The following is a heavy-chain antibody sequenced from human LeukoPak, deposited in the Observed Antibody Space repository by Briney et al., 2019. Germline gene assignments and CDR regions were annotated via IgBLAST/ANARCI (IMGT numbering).Heavy chain of an antibody. J-gene: IGHJ4*02. CDR3: ASASSHRIAAGGDY. CDR2: INSDGSSR. CDR1: GFTFSNYW. D-gene: IGHD6-13*01. V-gene: IGHV3-74*01. Sequence: TGGSLGLSCAASGFTFSNYWMHWVRQAPGKGLVWVSRINSDGSSRNYADSVKGRFTISRDNAKNTLYLQMNSLRAEDTAVYYCASASSHRIAAGGDYWGQGTLVTVSP.